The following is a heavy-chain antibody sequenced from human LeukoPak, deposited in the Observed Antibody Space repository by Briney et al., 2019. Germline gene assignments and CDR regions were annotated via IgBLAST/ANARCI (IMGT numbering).Heavy chain of an antibody. J-gene: IGHJ4*02. CDR1: GGSFSGYY. Sequence: SETLSLTCAVYGGSFSGYYWSWIRQPPGKGLEWIGEINHSGSTNYNPSLKSRVTISVDTSKNQFSLKLSSVIAADTAVYYCARHRETYYYGSGRSEAFDYWGQGTLVTVTS. V-gene: IGHV4-34*01. D-gene: IGHD3-10*01. CDR3: ARHRETYYYGSGRSEAFDY. CDR2: INHSGST.